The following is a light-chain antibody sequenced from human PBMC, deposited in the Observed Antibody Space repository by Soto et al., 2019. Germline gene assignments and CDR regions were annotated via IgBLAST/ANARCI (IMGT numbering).Light chain of an antibody. CDR1: SSDVGGYTY. V-gene: IGLV2-14*01. CDR3: SSYTSSSTLYV. Sequence: QSVLTQPRSVSGSPGQSVTISCTGASSDVGGYTYVSWYQQHPGKAPKLIIYEVNNRPSGVSHRFSGSKSGNTASLTISGLQAEDEADYYCSSYTSSSTLYVFGTGTKVTVL. CDR2: EVN. J-gene: IGLJ1*01.